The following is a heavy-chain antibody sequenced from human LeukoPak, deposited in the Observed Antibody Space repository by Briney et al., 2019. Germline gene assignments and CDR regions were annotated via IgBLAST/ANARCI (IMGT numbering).Heavy chain of an antibody. Sequence: ASVKVSCKISGHTLNDLSIHWVRQAPGKGLEWMGGFDPEYAETNYAPKFQGRVSMTEDTATDTTYMQLSSLRSEDTAVYYCTTNWFNFDIMTGYQRSVDAFDVWGQGTMVTVSS. CDR3: TTNWFNFDIMTGYQRSVDAFDV. J-gene: IGHJ3*01. CDR2: FDPEYAET. CDR1: GHTLNDLS. V-gene: IGHV1-24*01. D-gene: IGHD3-9*01.